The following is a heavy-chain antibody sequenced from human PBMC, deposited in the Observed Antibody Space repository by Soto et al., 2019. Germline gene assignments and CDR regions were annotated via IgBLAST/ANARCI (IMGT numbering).Heavy chain of an antibody. Sequence: SGPTLVNPTQTLTLTCTFSGFSLSTSGMCVSWIRQPPGKALEWLALIDWDDDKYYSTSLKTRLTISKDTSKNQVVLTMTNMDPVDTATYYCARLYYSSGYALLDYWGQGTLVTVSS. V-gene: IGHV2-70*01. J-gene: IGHJ4*02. CDR1: GFSLSTSGMC. CDR3: ARLYYSSGYALLDY. D-gene: IGHD3-22*01. CDR2: IDWDDDK.